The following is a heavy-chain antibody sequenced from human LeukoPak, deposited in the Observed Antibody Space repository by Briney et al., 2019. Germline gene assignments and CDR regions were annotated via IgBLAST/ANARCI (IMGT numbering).Heavy chain of an antibody. J-gene: IGHJ5*02. V-gene: IGHV3-74*01. Sequence: GGSLRLSCAASGFTFSSYWMHWVRQAPGKGLVWVSRINSDGSSTSYADSVKGRFTISRDNAKNTLYLQMNSLRAEDTAVYYCARDRGIAVAGTLGWFDPWGQGTLVTVSS. CDR2: INSDGSST. CDR3: ARDRGIAVAGTLGWFDP. D-gene: IGHD6-19*01. CDR1: GFTFSSYW.